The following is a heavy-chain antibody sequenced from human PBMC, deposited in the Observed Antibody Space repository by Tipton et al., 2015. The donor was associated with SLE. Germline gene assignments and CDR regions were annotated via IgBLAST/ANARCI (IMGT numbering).Heavy chain of an antibody. V-gene: IGHV4-61*08. Sequence: TLSLTCTVSGGSISSGGYYGSWIRQPPGKGLEWIGYIYYSGSTNYNPSLMSRVFISVDTSKKQFSLRLTSVTAADTAVYYCAREDPGRCLFDYWGQGTLVTVPS. J-gene: IGHJ4*02. D-gene: IGHD2-15*01. CDR3: AREDPGRCLFDY. CDR2: IYYSGST. CDR1: GGSISSGGYY.